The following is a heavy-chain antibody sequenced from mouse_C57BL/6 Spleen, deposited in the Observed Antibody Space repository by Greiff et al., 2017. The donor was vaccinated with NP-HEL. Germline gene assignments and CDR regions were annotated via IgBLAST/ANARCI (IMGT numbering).Heavy chain of an antibody. CDR3: ARQDWDEGYYFDY. J-gene: IGHJ2*01. CDR1: GFTFSSYG. D-gene: IGHD4-1*01. CDR2: ISSGGSYT. V-gene: IGHV5-6*01. Sequence: VQLKESGGDLVKPGGSLKLSCAASGFTFSSYGMSWVRQTPDKRLEWVATISSGGSYTYYPDSVKGRFTISRDNAKNTLYLQMSSLKSEDTAMYYCARQDWDEGYYFDYWGQGTTLTVSS.